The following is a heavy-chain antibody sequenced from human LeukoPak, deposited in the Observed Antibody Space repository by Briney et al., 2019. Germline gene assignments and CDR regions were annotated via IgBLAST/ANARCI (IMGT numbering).Heavy chain of an antibody. Sequence: GGSLRLSCAASGFTFSSYSMNWVRQAPRKGLEWVSSISSSSSYIYYADSVKGRFTISRDNAKNSLYLQMNSLRAEDTAVYYCARDREHIAAADGGFDPWGQGTLVTVSS. CDR2: ISSSSSYI. CDR1: GFTFSSYS. CDR3: ARDREHIAAADGGFDP. V-gene: IGHV3-21*01. J-gene: IGHJ5*02. D-gene: IGHD6-13*01.